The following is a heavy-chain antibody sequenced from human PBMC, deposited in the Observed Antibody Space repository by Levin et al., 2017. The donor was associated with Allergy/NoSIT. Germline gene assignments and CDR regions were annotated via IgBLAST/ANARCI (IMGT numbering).Heavy chain of an antibody. Sequence: GGSLRLSCKGSGYSFTSYWIGWVRQMPGKGLEWMGIIYPGDSDTRYSPSFQGQVTISADKSISTAYLQWSSLKASDTAMYYCASGKILRYFDGPFDYWGQGTLVTVSS. CDR3: ASGKILRYFDGPFDY. D-gene: IGHD3-9*01. CDR2: IYPGDSDT. V-gene: IGHV5-51*01. CDR1: GYSFTSYW. J-gene: IGHJ4*02.